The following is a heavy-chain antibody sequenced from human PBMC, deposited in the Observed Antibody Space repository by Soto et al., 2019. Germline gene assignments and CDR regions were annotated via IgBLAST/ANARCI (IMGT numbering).Heavy chain of an antibody. Sequence: GGSLRLSCAASGFTFSSYDMHWVRQATGKGLEWVSAIGTAGDPYYPGSVKGRFTISRENAKNSLYLQMNSLRAGDTAVYYCARGRRRYCSSTSCYAYGDVWGQGTTVTVSS. CDR2: IGTAGDP. D-gene: IGHD2-2*01. CDR3: ARGRRRYCSSTSCYAYGDV. V-gene: IGHV3-13*05. CDR1: GFTFSSYD. J-gene: IGHJ6*02.